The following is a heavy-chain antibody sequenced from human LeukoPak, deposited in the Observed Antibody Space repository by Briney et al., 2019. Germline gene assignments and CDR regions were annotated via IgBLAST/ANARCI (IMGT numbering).Heavy chain of an antibody. CDR1: GGSFSGYY. CDR2: INHSGST. CDR3: ARAAGGGSGWNFGY. D-gene: IGHD6-19*01. V-gene: IGHV4-34*01. Sequence: SETLSLTCAVYGGSFSGYYWSWIRQPPGKGLEWIGEINHSGSTNYNPSLKSRVTISIDTSKNQFSLKPSSVTAADTAVYYCARAAGGGSGWNFGYWGQGTLVSVSS. J-gene: IGHJ4*02.